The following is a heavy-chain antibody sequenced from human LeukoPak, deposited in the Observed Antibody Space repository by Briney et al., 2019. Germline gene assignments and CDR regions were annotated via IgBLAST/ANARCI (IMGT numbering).Heavy chain of an antibody. D-gene: IGHD2-21*01. CDR3: AKDLFRGRSYPIARNYYYYMDV. Sequence: PSETLSLTCTVSGGSISSSSYYWGWIRQPPGKGLDWIGSIYYRGSTYYNPSLKSRVTISVDTSKNQFSLKLSSVTAADTAVYYSAKDLFRGRSYPIARNYYYYMDVWGKGTTVTVSS. CDR2: IYYRGST. J-gene: IGHJ6*03. CDR1: GGSISSSSYY. V-gene: IGHV4-39*07.